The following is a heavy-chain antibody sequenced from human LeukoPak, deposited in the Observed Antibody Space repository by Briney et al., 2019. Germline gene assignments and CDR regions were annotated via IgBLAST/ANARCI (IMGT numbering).Heavy chain of an antibody. Sequence: GGSLRLSCAPSGFTFSNYGMHWDRQAPGKGLEWVSGISWNSGSIGYADSVKGRFTISRDNAKNSLYLQMNSLRAEDTALYYCAKDIEAVTTRYFDLWGRGTLVTVSS. CDR3: AKDIEAVTTRYFDL. D-gene: IGHD4-17*01. CDR1: GFTFSNYG. CDR2: ISWNSGSI. V-gene: IGHV3-9*01. J-gene: IGHJ2*01.